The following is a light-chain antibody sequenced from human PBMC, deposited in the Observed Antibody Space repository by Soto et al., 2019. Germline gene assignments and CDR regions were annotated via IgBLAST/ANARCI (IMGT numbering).Light chain of an antibody. CDR2: DVR. CDR1: SSDVGYYNY. CDR3: SSYTSSSTYV. V-gene: IGLV2-14*03. J-gene: IGLJ1*01. Sequence: QSVLPQPASVSGSPGQSITISCTGTSSDVGYYNYVSWYQQHPGKAPKLMIYDVRNRPSGVSNRFSGSTSGNTASLTISGLQAEDEADYYCSSYTSSSTYVFGTGTKVNVL.